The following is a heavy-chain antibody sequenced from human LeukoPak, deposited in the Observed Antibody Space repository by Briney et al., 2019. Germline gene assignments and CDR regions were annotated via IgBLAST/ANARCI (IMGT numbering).Heavy chain of an antibody. CDR3: ARMRIAARTYYFDY. CDR2: IYYSGST. CDR1: VGSISSGGYY. D-gene: IGHD6-6*01. V-gene: IGHV4-31*03. Sequence: SQTLSLTCTVSVGSISSGGYYWSWSRQPPGKGLECIGYIYYSGSTYYNPSLKSRVTISVETSKNQFSLKLSSGTAADTAVYYCARMRIAARTYYFDYWGQGTLVTVSS. J-gene: IGHJ4*02.